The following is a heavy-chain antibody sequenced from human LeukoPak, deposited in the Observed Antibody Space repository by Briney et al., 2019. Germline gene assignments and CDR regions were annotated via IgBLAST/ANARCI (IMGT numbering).Heavy chain of an antibody. D-gene: IGHD3-10*01. CDR2: IKQDGSEK. CDR1: TFSSYW. CDR3: ARGRSSFDS. J-gene: IGHJ4*02. V-gene: IGHV3-7*01. Sequence: PGGSLRLPCADFTFSSYWLSWVRQAPGKGLEWVANIKQDGSEKYYVDSVKGRFTISRDNAKNSLYLQMNNLRAEDTAFYYCARGRSSFDSWGQGTLVTVSS.